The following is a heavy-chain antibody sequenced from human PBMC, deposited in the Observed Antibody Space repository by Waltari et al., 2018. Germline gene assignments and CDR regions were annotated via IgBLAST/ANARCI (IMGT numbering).Heavy chain of an antibody. CDR2: IYYSGST. Sequence: QLQLQESGPGLVKPSETLSLTCPVSGGSISSSGYYWSWIRQPPGKGLEWIGSIYYSGSTYHNSSLKSRVTILVDTPKNQFSLRLSSVTAADTAVYYCARGRGWNPHFDYWGQGTLVTVSS. V-gene: IGHV4-39*07. D-gene: IGHD6-19*01. CDR3: ARGRGWNPHFDY. CDR1: GGSISSSGYY. J-gene: IGHJ4*02.